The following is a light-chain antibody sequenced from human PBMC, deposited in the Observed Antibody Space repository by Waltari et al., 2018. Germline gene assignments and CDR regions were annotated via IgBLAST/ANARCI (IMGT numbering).Light chain of an antibody. J-gene: IGKJ1*01. CDR3: QQNSNWPT. V-gene: IGKV3D-15*01. Sequence: EIVMKQSPATLTLSPGERATLSCRASQSVSSSLAWYQQKPGQAPRLLIYGASSRATGIPDRFSGSGSGTEFTLTISSLEPEDVAVYYCQQNSNWPTFGQGTKVEIK. CDR1: QSVSSS. CDR2: GAS.